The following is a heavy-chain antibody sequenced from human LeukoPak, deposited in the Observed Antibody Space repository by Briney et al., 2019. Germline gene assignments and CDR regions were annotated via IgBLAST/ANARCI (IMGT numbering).Heavy chain of an antibody. V-gene: IGHV1-8*01. CDR3: ARGRVNYGY. J-gene: IGHJ4*02. Sequence: GASVKVSCKASGYMFTGYYMHWVRQAPGQGLEWMGWMNPNSGNTGYAQKFQGRVTMTRNTSISTAYMELSSLRSEDTAVYYCARGRVNYGYWGQGTLVTVSS. CDR2: MNPNSGNT. CDR1: GYMFTGYY. D-gene: IGHD1-7*01.